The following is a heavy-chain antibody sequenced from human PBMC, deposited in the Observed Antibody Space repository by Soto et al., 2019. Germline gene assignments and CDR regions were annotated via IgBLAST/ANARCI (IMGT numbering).Heavy chain of an antibody. V-gene: IGHV3-21*01. J-gene: IGHJ6*03. CDR1: GFTFSSYS. CDR2: ISSSSSYI. D-gene: IGHD2-15*01. CDR3: ASFEYCSGGSCYTNYYYYYYMDV. Sequence: GGSLRLSCAASGFTFSSYSMNWVRQAPGKGLEWVSSISSSSSYIYYADSVKGRFTISRDNAKNSLYLQMNSLRAEDTAVYYCASFEYCSGGSCYTNYYYYYYMDVWGKGTTVTVSS.